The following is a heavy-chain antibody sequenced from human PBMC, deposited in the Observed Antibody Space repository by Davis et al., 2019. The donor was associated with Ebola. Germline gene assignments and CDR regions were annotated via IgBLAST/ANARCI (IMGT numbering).Heavy chain of an antibody. CDR1: GYFFTNYV. Sequence: AASVKVSCKASGYFFTNYVIQWMRQAPGQRLEWMGWIHTGNGNTQVSENFQGRLTITRDTSAETSYLELRSLRSEDTSVYFCARVGRPGRLGPVGDYWGQGSLVTVSS. V-gene: IGHV1-3*04. CDR2: IHTGNGNT. J-gene: IGHJ4*02. D-gene: IGHD6-6*01. CDR3: ARVGRPGRLGPVGDY.